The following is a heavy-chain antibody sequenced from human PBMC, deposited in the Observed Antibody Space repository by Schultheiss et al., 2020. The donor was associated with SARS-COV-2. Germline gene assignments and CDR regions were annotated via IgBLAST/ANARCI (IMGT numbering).Heavy chain of an antibody. CDR1: GGSISSSSYY. CDR2: INHSGST. CDR3: ARQGGQYSSSWINRDYYYGMDV. J-gene: IGHJ6*02. V-gene: IGHV4-39*01. Sequence: SQTLSLTCPVSGGSISSSSYYWGWIRQPPGKGLEWIGEINHSGSTNYNPSLKSRVTISVDTSKNQFSLKLSSVTAADTAVYYCARQGGQYSSSWINRDYYYGMDVWGQGTTVTVSS. D-gene: IGHD6-13*01.